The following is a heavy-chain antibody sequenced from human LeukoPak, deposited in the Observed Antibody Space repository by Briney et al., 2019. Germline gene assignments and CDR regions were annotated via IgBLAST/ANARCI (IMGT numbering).Heavy chain of an antibody. CDR2: INHSGGT. CDR1: GGSFSGYY. CDR3: ARVVIQLWLPDAFDI. J-gene: IGHJ3*02. Sequence: SETLSLACAVYGGSFSGYYWSWIRQPPGKGLEWIGEINHSGGTNYNPSLKSRVTISVDTSKNQFSLKLSSVTAADTAMYYCARVVIQLWLPDAFDIWGQGTMVTVSS. D-gene: IGHD5-18*01. V-gene: IGHV4-34*01.